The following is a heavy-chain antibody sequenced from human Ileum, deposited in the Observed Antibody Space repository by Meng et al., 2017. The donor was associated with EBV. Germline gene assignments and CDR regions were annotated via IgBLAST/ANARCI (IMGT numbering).Heavy chain of an antibody. V-gene: IGHV4-30-4*01. CDR3: ARERRHWYGSGSFAF. CDR1: VGSINSDAYY. Sequence: QLPWSGPRLVNLSHTLSSTCTVFVGSINSDAYYWTWIRQSTGRCLEWIGLTYSSGKPFYTPSFRSRVTISIATPSSQFFLMLASVTAADTAVYYCARERRHWYGSGSFAFWGQGTLVTVSS. J-gene: IGHJ4*02. CDR2: TYSSGKP. D-gene: IGHD3-10*01.